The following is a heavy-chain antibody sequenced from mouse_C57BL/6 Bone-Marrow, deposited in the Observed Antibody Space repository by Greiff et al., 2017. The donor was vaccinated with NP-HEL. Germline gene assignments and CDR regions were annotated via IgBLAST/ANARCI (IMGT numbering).Heavy chain of an antibody. CDR1: GFTFSDFY. D-gene: IGHD2-10*01. CDR2: SRNKANDYTT. V-gene: IGHV7-1*01. CDR3: ARSYYGNPYWYFDV. Sequence: EVQLVESGGGLVQSGRSLRLSCATSGFTFSDFYMEWVRQAPGKGLEWIAASRNKANDYTTEYSASVKGRFIVSRDTSQSILYLQMNALRAEDTAIYYCARSYYGNPYWYFDVWGTGTTVTVSS. J-gene: IGHJ1*03.